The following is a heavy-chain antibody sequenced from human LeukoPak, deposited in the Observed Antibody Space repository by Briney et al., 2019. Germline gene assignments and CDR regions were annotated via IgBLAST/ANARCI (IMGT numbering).Heavy chain of an antibody. J-gene: IGHJ6*02. Sequence: SETLSLTCAVYGGSFGGYYWSWIRQPPGKGLEWIGEINHSGSTNYNPSLKSRVTISVDTSKNQFSLKLSSVTAADTAVYYCARDRIVVVTLGWDYYYYYGMDVWGQGTTVTVSS. D-gene: IGHD3-22*01. CDR2: INHSGST. CDR1: GGSFGGYY. CDR3: ARDRIVVVTLGWDYYYYYGMDV. V-gene: IGHV4-34*01.